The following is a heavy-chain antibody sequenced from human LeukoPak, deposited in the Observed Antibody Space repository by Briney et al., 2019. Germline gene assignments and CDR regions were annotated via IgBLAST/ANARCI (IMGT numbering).Heavy chain of an antibody. CDR3: ARGGLYYYMDV. J-gene: IGHJ6*03. V-gene: IGHV4-59*01. CDR1: GGSISGYY. Sequence: SETLSLTCTVSGGSISGYYWSWIRQPPGKGLEWIGYLHYSGSTNYNPSLKSRVTISVDTSKNQFSLKLSSVTAADTAVYYCARGGLYYYMDVWGKGTTVTVSS. CDR2: LHYSGST.